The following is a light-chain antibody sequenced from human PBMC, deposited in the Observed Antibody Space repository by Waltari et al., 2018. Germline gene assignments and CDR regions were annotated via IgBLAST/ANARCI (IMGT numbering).Light chain of an antibody. CDR2: AAS. Sequence: ETIMTQSPATLSVSPGERASIPCRASKRVSNNLAWYQQKPGQAPRLLIYAASSRGTGVPGRFSGGGSGTDFTLTISSLQSEDFAVYYCQQYNEWPYTFGQGTKVDIK. J-gene: IGKJ2*01. CDR1: KRVSNN. CDR3: QQYNEWPYT. V-gene: IGKV3-15*01.